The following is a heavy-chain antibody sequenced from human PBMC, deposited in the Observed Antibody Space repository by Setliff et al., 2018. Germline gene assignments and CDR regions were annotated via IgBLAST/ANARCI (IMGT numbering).Heavy chain of an antibody. CDR2: ISSSSSYI. D-gene: IGHD1-26*01. V-gene: IGHV3-21*01. CDR3: ARDPPWELRYFDL. CDR1: GFTFSRYT. Sequence: LRLSCAASGFTFSRYTINWVRQAPGKGLEWVSSISSSSSYIYYTDSVKGRFAISRDNAKNSLYLQMNSLRAEDTAVYYCARDPPWELRYFDLWGRGTLVTVSS. J-gene: IGHJ2*01.